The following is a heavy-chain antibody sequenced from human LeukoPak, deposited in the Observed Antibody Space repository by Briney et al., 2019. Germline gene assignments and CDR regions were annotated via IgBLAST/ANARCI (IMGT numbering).Heavy chain of an antibody. D-gene: IGHD6-13*01. CDR2: ICSNGGST. V-gene: IGHV3-64*01. J-gene: IGHJ6*03. CDR3: ARVGPGYSSSWYYYYYMDV. Sequence: PGGSLRLSCAASGFTFSSYAMHWVRQAPGKGLEYVSAICSNGGSTYYANSVKGRFTISRDNSKNTLYLQMGSLRAEDMAVYYCARVGPGYSSSWYYYYYMDVWGKGTTVTVSS. CDR1: GFTFSSYA.